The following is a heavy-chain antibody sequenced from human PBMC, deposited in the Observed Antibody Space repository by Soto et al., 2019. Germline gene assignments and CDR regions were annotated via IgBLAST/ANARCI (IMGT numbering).Heavy chain of an antibody. CDR2: IYVNGAV. Sequence: SETLSLTCSVSGAALNSGNYYWSWILQVPGKGLEWIGHIYVNGAVDYNPSLRDRITISQDTSERQFSLNLRLVAAADTAVYYCARVGYSSGRGWFDPWGQGTLVTVSS. D-gene: IGHD6-19*01. V-gene: IGHV4-31*03. CDR1: GAALNSGNYY. CDR3: ARVGYSSGRGWFDP. J-gene: IGHJ5*02.